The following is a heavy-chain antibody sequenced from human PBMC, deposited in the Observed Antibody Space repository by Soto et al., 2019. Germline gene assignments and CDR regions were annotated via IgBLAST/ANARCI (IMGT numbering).Heavy chain of an antibody. CDR3: ASRPDIVLVPAAISYYYYGMDV. D-gene: IGHD2-2*01. CDR1: GGSISSSNW. J-gene: IGHJ6*02. CDR2: IYHSGST. Sequence: QVQLQESGPGLVKPSGTLSLTCAVSGGSISSSNWWSWVRQPPGKGLEWIGEIYHSGSTNYNPSLKSRVTISVDKSKNQFSLKLSSVTAADTAVYYCASRPDIVLVPAAISYYYYGMDVWGQGTTVTVSS. V-gene: IGHV4-4*02.